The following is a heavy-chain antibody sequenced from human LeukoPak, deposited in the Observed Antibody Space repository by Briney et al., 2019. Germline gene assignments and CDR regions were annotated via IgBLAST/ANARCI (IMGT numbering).Heavy chain of an antibody. J-gene: IGHJ4*02. CDR3: ARQGGTYRKFDY. V-gene: IGHV4-34*01. CDR2: INHSGST. CDR1: GGSISSYY. Sequence: SETLSLTCTVSGGSISSYYWSWIRQPPGKGLEWIGEINHSGSTNYKPSLKSRATISVDTSKNQFSLKLSSVTAADTAVYYCARQGGTYRKFDYWGQGTLVTVSS. D-gene: IGHD1-26*01.